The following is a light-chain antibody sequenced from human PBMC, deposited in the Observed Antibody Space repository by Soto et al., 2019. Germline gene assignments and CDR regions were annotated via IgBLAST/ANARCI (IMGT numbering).Light chain of an antibody. J-gene: IGKJ4*01. CDR2: DAS. CDR3: QQRSSWPLLT. CDR1: QSVSNY. V-gene: IGKV3-11*01. Sequence: PGERATLSWRATQSVSNYLAWFRQKPCQAPRLLIYDASKRGTGIPARFSGSVRGTDFNLTISSLEPEDFAVCYCQQRSSWPLLTFGGGTKVEI.